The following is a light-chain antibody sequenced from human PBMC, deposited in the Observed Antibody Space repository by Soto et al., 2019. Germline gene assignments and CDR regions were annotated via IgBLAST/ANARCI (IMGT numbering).Light chain of an antibody. CDR3: QQRSNWIT. J-gene: IGKJ5*01. CDR1: QSVSSY. Sequence: EIVLTQSPAPLSLSPGERATLSRRASQSVSSYLAWYQQKPGQAPRLLIYDASNRATGIPARFSGSGSGTDFTLTISSLEPEDFAVYYCQQRSNWITFGQGTRLEIK. V-gene: IGKV3-11*01. CDR2: DAS.